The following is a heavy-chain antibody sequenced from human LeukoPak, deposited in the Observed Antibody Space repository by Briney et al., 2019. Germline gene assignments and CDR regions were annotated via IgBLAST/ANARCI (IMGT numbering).Heavy chain of an antibody. CDR2: INHSGST. CDR3: ARGRYRIAAHPPGVVVANNWFDP. D-gene: IGHD6-13*01. CDR1: GGSFNTNLYY. J-gene: IGHJ5*02. V-gene: IGHV4-34*01. Sequence: TPSETLSLTCTVFGGSFNTNLYYWAWFRQPPGKGLEWIGEINHSGSTNYNPSLKSRVIISVDTSKNQFSLKLSSVTAADTAVYYCARGRYRIAAHPPGVVVANNWFDPWGQGTLVTVSS.